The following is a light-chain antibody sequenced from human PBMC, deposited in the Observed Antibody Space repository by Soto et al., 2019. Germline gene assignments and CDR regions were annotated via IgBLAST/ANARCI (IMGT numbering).Light chain of an antibody. CDR1: QTFSSH. CDR3: QQRSNWPPVIT. CDR2: DAS. V-gene: IGKV3-11*01. J-gene: IGKJ5*01. Sequence: EIVLTQSPATLSLSPGERATLSCRASQTFSSHLAWYQQKPGQAPRLLIYDASKRATVIPARFSGRGAGTDFTLTFSSLEPEDFAVYYCQQRSNWPPVITFGQGTRLEIK.